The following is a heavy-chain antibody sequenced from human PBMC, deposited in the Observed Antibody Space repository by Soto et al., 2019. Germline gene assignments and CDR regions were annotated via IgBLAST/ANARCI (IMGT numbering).Heavy chain of an antibody. CDR3: GSTNYNHSLKSRVTISVDTSKNQFSLKLSSVTAADTAVYYCARNDIVAGYSSSWYSGYYYYYGMDV. CDR2: ISAYNGNT. Sequence: ASVKVSCKASGYTFTSYGISWVRQAPGQGLEWMGWISAYNGNTNYAQKLQGRVTMTTDTSTSTAYMELRSLRSDDTAVYYCGSTNYNHSLKSRVTISVDTSKNQFSLKLSSVTAADTAVYYCARNDIVAGYSSSWYSGYYYYYGMDVWGQGTTVTVSS. J-gene: IGHJ6*02. CDR1: GYTFTSYG. V-gene: IGHV1-18*01. D-gene: IGHD3-10*01.